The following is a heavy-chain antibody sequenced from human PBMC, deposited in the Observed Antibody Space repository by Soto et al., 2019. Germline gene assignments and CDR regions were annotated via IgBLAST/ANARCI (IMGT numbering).Heavy chain of an antibody. D-gene: IGHD2-2*01. CDR3: AAYCSSTTCPFDY. V-gene: IGHV3-33*01. Sequence: GGSLRLSCAASGFTFSSYGMHWVRQAPGKGLEWVAVIWYDGSNKYYADSVKGRFTISRDNSKNTLYLRMNSLRAEDTAVYYCAAYCSSTTCPFDYWGQGTLVTVSS. J-gene: IGHJ4*02. CDR1: GFTFSSYG. CDR2: IWYDGSNK.